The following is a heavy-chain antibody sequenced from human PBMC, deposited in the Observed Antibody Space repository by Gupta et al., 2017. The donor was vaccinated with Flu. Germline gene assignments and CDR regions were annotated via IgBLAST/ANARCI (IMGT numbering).Heavy chain of an antibody. CDR3: ASRISSSWPNTFDY. D-gene: IGHD6-13*01. V-gene: IGHV4-38-2*01. CDR1: GYSISSGYY. Sequence: QVQLQESGPGLVKPSETLSLTCAVSGYSISSGYYWGWIRQPPGKGLEWIGSIYHSGSTYYNPSLKSRVTISVDTSKNHFSLKLSSVTAADTAVYYWASRISSSWPNTFDYWGQGTLVTVSS. J-gene: IGHJ4*02. CDR2: IYHSGST.